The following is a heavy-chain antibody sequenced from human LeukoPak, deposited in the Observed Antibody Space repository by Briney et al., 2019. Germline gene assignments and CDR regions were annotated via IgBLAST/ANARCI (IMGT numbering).Heavy chain of an antibody. V-gene: IGHV4-59*12. CDR1: GGSISSYF. J-gene: IGHJ5*02. Sequence: SETLSLTCTVSGGSISSYFWSWIRRPPGEGLEWIGDIYSSGRTYYNPSLKSRVTISVDTSKNQFSLKLSSVTAADTAVYYCARSIGARSWFDPWGQGTLVTVSS. CDR2: IYSSGRT. D-gene: IGHD3-22*01. CDR3: ARSIGARSWFDP.